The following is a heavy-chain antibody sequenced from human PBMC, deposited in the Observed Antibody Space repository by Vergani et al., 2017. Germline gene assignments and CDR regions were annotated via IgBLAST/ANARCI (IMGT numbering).Heavy chain of an antibody. CDR3: ARLGNYYYYGMDV. D-gene: IGHD2-15*01. V-gene: IGHV3-21*01. CDR2: ISSSSSYI. Sequence: EVQLVESGGGLVKPGGSLRLSCAASGFTFSSYSMNWVRQAPGKGLEWVSSISSSSSYIYYAYSVKGRFTISRDNAKNSLYLQMNSLRAEDTAVYYCARLGNYYYYGMDVWGQGTTVTVSS. J-gene: IGHJ6*02. CDR1: GFTFSSYS.